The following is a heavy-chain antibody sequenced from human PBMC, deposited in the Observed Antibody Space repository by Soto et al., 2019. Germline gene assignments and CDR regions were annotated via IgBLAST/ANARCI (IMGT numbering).Heavy chain of an antibody. CDR3: ATSGCISSTGENGMDV. D-gene: IGHD2-8*02. J-gene: IGHJ6*02. V-gene: IGHV1-69*13. Sequence: GASVQVSCTASGYTFTSYGISWVRQAPGQGLEWIGGIIPILTTPNYAQKFHGRVTIVADESTTTAYMELSRLKSEDMAVHYRATSGCISSTGENGMDVWGQ. CDR1: GYTFTSYG. CDR2: IIPILTTP.